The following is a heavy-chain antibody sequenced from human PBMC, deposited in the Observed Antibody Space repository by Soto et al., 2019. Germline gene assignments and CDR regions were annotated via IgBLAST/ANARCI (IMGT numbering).Heavy chain of an antibody. D-gene: IGHD6-19*01. V-gene: IGHV4-4*02. CDR1: GGSISSSNW. CDR2: IYHSGST. Sequence: SETLSLTCAVSGGSISSSNWWSWVRQPPGKGLEWIGEIYHSGSTNYNPSLKSRVTISVDKSKNQFSLKLSSVTAADTAVYYCARGGRIAVAGLYYYYGMDVWGQGTTVTVS. J-gene: IGHJ6*02. CDR3: ARGGRIAVAGLYYYYGMDV.